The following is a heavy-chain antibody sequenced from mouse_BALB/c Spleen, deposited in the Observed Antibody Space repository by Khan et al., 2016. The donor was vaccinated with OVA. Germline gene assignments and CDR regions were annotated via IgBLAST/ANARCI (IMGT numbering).Heavy chain of an antibody. CDR3: ARGNYYGYYFDY. J-gene: IGHJ2*01. CDR2: ISYSGGT. CDR1: GYSITSGYA. Sequence: EVQLQESGPGLVKPSQSLSLTCTVTGYSITSGYAWNWIRQFPGNQLEWMGYISYSGGTSYNPSLKSRISITRDTSKNQFFLQLNSVTTEDTATYYSARGNYYGYYFDYWGQGTTLTVSS. D-gene: IGHD1-1*01. V-gene: IGHV3-2*02.